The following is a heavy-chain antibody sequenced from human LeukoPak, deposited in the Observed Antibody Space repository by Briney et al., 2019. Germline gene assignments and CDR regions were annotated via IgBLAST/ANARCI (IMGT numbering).Heavy chain of an antibody. Sequence: GASVKVSCEASGYTFTGYYMHWVRQAPGQGLEWMGWINPNSGGTNYAQRLQGRVSMTTDTSTSTAYMELKSLRSDDTAVYYCARDGHRRYYYDSSGREDAFDIWGQGTMVTVSS. J-gene: IGHJ3*02. CDR3: ARDGHRRYYYDSSGREDAFDI. CDR1: GYTFTGYY. V-gene: IGHV1-2*02. CDR2: INPNSGGT. D-gene: IGHD3-22*01.